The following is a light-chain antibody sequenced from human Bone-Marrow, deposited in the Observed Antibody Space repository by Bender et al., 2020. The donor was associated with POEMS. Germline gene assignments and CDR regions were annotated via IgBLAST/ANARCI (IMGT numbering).Light chain of an antibody. V-gene: IGLV2-8*01. Sequence: QSALTQPPSASGSPGQSVTISCTGTSSDVGGYNYVSWFQQHPGKAPKLIISEVNKRPSGVPDRFSGSKSGSTASLTVSGIQAEDEADYYCSSFTGINNPVVFGGGTKLTVL. CDR1: SSDVGGYNY. CDR3: SSFTGINNPVV. J-gene: IGLJ2*01. CDR2: EVN.